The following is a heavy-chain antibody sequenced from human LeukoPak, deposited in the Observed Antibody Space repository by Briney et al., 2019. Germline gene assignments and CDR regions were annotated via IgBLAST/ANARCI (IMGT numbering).Heavy chain of an antibody. J-gene: IGHJ4*02. CDR2: ISASGGST. Sequence: GGSLRLSCAASGFTSSSYSMNWVRQAPGKGLEWVSGISASGGSTYYADSLKGRFTISRDNSKNTHYLQMNSLRAEDTGVYYCAKDGSAFPRYFDFWGQGTLVTVSS. V-gene: IGHV3-23*01. D-gene: IGHD2-2*03. CDR1: GFTSSSYS. CDR3: AKDGSAFPRYFDF.